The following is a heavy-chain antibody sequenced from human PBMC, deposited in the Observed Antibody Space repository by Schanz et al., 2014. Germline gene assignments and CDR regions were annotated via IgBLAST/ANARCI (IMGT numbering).Heavy chain of an antibody. CDR2: IPFDASNK. J-gene: IGHJ4*02. V-gene: IGHV3-30*02. D-gene: IGHD2-2*01. CDR1: GFTFGNFF. CDR3: IRGDIMVVPVAHF. Sequence: VQLVESGGGLVQPGGSLRLSCAASGFTFGNFFMSWVRQALGKGLEWLTFIPFDASNKYYADSVKGRFTISRDNSKNTVYLQMDSLRPEDTAVYYCIRGDIMVVPVAHFWGQGILVTVSS.